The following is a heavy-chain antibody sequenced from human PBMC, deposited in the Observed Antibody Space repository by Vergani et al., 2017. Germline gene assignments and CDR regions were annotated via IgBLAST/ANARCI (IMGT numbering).Heavy chain of an antibody. Sequence: EVQLVESGGGLVKPGGSLRLSCAASGFTFSSYSMNWVRQAPGKGLEWVSSISSSSSYIYYADSVKGRFTIARDNAKNSLYLQMNSLRAEDTDVYYCARDALGYCSSTRCPRPYYYYMDVWGKGTTVTVSS. CDR2: ISSSSSYI. D-gene: IGHD2-2*01. CDR1: GFTFSSYS. V-gene: IGHV3-21*01. J-gene: IGHJ6*03. CDR3: ARDALGYCSSTRCPRPYYYYMDV.